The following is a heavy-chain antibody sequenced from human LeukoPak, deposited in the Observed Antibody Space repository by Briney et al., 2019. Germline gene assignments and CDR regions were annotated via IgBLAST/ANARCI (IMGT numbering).Heavy chain of an antibody. V-gene: IGHV3-7*01. CDR2: IKQDGSEK. D-gene: IGHD6-19*01. Sequence: GGSLRLSCAASGFTFSSYWTSWVRQAPGKGLEWVANIKQDGSEKYYVDSVKGRFTISRDNAKNSLYLQMNSLRAEDTAVYYCARDMSVAGDIDYWGQGTLVTVSS. CDR3: ARDMSVAGDIDY. CDR1: GFTFSSYW. J-gene: IGHJ4*02.